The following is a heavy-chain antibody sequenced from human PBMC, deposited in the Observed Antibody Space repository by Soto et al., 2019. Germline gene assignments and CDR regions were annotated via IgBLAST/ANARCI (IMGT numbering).Heavy chain of an antibody. CDR1: GFTFSSYA. D-gene: IGHD3-3*01. CDR3: AKVPRVTIFGVVDWFDL. CDR2: ISGSGGST. V-gene: IGHV3-23*01. J-gene: IGHJ5*02. Sequence: GGSLRLSCAASGFTFSSYAMSWVRQAPGKGLEWVSAISGSGGSTYYADSVKGRFTISRDNSKNTLYLQMNSLRAEDTAVDYCAKVPRVTIFGVVDWFDLCGQGTLVTV.